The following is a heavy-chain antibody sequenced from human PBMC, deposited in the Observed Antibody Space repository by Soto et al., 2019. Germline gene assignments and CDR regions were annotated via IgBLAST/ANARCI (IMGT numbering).Heavy chain of an antibody. Sequence: PGGPLRLSCAASGCTFSSYAMSWARQAPGKGLEWVSGIVGSGGSTYYADSVKGRFTMSRDNSKNTLYLQMNSLRAEDTAVYYCAEAPGTTGWFDPWGQGTLVTVSS. CDR3: AEAPGTTGWFDP. V-gene: IGHV3-23*01. CDR2: IVGSGGST. CDR1: GCTFSSYA. J-gene: IGHJ5*02. D-gene: IGHD1-7*01.